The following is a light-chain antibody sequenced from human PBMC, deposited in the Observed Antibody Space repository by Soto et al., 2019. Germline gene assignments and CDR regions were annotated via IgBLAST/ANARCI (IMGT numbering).Light chain of an antibody. CDR1: SSDIGTYNY. J-gene: IGLJ1*01. Sequence: QSALTQPASVSGSPGQSITISCTGASSDIGTYNYVSWYQQHPGKAPQLIIYEVSHRPSWVSDRFSGSKSGNTASLTISGLQTEDEADYYCTSYTSTTSCVFGTGTKVTVL. CDR2: EVS. V-gene: IGLV2-14*01. CDR3: TSYTSTTSCV.